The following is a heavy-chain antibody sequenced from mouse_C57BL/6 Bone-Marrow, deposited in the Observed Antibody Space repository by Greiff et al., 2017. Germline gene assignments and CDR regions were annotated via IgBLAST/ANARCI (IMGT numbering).Heavy chain of an antibody. D-gene: IGHD2-13*01. CDR1: GFTFSSYG. CDR3: ASRVIYWYFDV. J-gene: IGHJ1*03. Sequence: EVQLVESGGDLVKPGGSLKLSCAASGFTFSSYGMSWVRQTPDKRLEWVATISSGGSYTYYPDSVKGRFTISRDNAKNTLYLQMSSLKSEDTAIYYCASRVIYWYFDVWGTGTTVTVSS. V-gene: IGHV5-6*01. CDR2: ISSGGSYT.